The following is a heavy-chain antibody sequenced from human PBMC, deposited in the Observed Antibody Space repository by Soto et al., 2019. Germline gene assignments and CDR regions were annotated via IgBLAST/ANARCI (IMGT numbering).Heavy chain of an antibody. CDR3: ARDWKVGATKLYYYYYGMDV. D-gene: IGHD1-26*01. V-gene: IGHV4-59*01. Sequence: PSETLSLTCTVSGGSISSYYWSWIRQPPGKGLEWIGYIYYSGSTNYNPSLKSRVTISVDTSKNQFSLKLSSVTAADTAVYYCARDWKVGATKLYYYYYGMDVWGQGTTVTVSS. CDR1: GGSISSYY. CDR2: IYYSGST. J-gene: IGHJ6*02.